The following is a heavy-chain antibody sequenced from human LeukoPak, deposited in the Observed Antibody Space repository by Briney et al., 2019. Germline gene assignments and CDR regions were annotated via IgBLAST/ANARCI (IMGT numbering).Heavy chain of an antibody. CDR2: IRYDGSHE. D-gene: IGHD1-26*01. CDR1: GFTFSTHD. J-gene: IGHJ4*01. Sequence: LSGGSLRLSCGASGFTFSTHDMHWVRQAPRKALEWGAFIRYDGSHEYYTDSVKGRFTISRDNSKNTLYLQINSVRSEDTALYYCAKPSGSGVDYWGQGTRVTVSS. V-gene: IGHV3-30*02. CDR3: AKPSGSGVDY.